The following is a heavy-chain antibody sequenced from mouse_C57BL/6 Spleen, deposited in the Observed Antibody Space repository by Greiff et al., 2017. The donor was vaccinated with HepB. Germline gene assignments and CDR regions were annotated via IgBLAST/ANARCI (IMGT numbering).Heavy chain of an antibody. CDR2: ISYDGSN. Sequence: ESGPGLVKPSQSLSLTCSVTGYSITSGYYWNWIRQFPGNKLEWMGYISYDGSNNYNPSLKNRISITRDTSKNQFFLKLNSVTTEDTATYYCARGNYDYEDAMDYWGQGTSVTVSS. V-gene: IGHV3-6*01. CDR1: GYSITSGYY. J-gene: IGHJ4*01. D-gene: IGHD2-4*01. CDR3: ARGNYDYEDAMDY.